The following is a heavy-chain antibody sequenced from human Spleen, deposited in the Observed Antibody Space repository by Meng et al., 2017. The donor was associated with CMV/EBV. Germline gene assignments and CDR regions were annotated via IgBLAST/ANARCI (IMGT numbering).Heavy chain of an antibody. J-gene: IGHJ4*02. V-gene: IGHV3-30*04. Sequence: DSGVNCNTKAMHWVRQAPGKGLEWVAVISYNERNKYYSDSVKSRCTIYRDNYKSTLYLQMNSLRAEDTALYYCARDLVMIGSSFDYWGQGTLVTVSS. CDR2: ISYNERNK. D-gene: IGHD1-26*01. CDR3: ARDLVMIGSSFDY. CDR1: GVNCNTKA.